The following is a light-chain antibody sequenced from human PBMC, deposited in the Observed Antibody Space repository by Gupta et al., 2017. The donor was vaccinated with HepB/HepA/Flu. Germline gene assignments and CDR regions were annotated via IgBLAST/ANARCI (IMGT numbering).Light chain of an antibody. CDR3: QQRRSSPS. V-gene: IGKV3-11*01. CDR2: DAS. J-gene: IGKJ1*01. Sequence: EIVLTHSPATLSLSPGEIATLSCRASQSIGNYLAWFQQKPGQAPRLIIYDASNRAKGIPVSFSGGGEVKDFTLTTSRRETEACAGYYGQQRRSSPSLGRGTTVDVK. CDR1: QSIGNY.